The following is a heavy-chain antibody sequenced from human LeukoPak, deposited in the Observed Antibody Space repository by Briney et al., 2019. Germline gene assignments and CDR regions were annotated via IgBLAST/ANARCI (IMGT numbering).Heavy chain of an antibody. CDR2: MNPNSGNT. J-gene: IGHJ6*03. V-gene: IGHV1-8*01. Sequence: VASVKVSCKASGYTFTSYDINWVRQATGQGREWMGWMNPNSGNTDYAQKFQGRVTMTRNTSISTAYMELSSLRSEDTAVYYCAAYARPHYYYYMDVWGKGTTVTVSS. CDR1: GYTFTSYD. CDR3: AAYARPHYYYYMDV. D-gene: IGHD6-6*01.